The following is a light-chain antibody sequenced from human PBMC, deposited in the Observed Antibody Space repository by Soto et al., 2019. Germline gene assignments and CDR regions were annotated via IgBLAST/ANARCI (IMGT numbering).Light chain of an antibody. CDR1: QSVSSN. CDR3: QQYKNWPQT. CDR2: GAS. Sequence: EIVMTQSPVTLSVSPGERATLSCRASQSVSSNLAWYQQKPGQAPRLLIYGASTRATGIPARFSGSGSGTEFTLTISSLQSEDFAVYYCQQYKNWPQTFGQGNKVEIK. V-gene: IGKV3-15*01. J-gene: IGKJ1*01.